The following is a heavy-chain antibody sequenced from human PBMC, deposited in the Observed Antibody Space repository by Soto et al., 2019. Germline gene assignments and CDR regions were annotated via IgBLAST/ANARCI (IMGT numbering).Heavy chain of an antibody. CDR3: ATGLSIAVAGRSGFDP. Sequence: QVQLVQSGAEVKKPGALVKVSCKVSGYTLTELSMHWVRQAPGKGLEWMGGFDPEDGETIYAQKFQGRVTMTEDTSTDTAYMELSSLRSEDTAVYYCATGLSIAVAGRSGFDPWGQGTLVTVSS. CDR2: FDPEDGET. V-gene: IGHV1-24*01. CDR1: GYTLTELS. J-gene: IGHJ5*02. D-gene: IGHD6-19*01.